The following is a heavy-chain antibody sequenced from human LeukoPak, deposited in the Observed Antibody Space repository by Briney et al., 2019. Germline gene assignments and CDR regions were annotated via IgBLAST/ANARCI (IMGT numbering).Heavy chain of an antibody. V-gene: IGHV5-51*01. CDR3: ATYFAGAETFDI. Sequence: GGSLKISCKASGNSITTYWIGWVRQKPGKGLEWMGLIFPGDSDTKYSPSFEGHVAISADKSISTAYLQWSSRKPSDTAMYYCATYFAGAETFDIWGQGTMVTVSS. CDR2: IFPGDSDT. D-gene: IGHD3-16*01. CDR1: GNSITTYW. J-gene: IGHJ3*02.